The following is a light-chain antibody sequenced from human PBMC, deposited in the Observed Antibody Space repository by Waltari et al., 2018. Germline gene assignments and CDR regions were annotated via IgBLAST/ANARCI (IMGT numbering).Light chain of an antibody. J-gene: IGLJ2*01. V-gene: IGLV3-21*02. Sequence: SYVLTQPPSVSVAPRQTAPITCGGQSIGSKSVQWYQQTPGRAPVVVVYEDSVRPSGVPERFSGSNSGNPAPLGNSRVEAGDGADYYCQVWDSSTSHAVFGGGTKLTVL. CDR1: SIGSKS. CDR3: QVWDSSTSHAV. CDR2: EDS.